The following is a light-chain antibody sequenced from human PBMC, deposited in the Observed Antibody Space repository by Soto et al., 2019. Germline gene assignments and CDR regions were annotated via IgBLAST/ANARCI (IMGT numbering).Light chain of an antibody. CDR2: DNN. CDR3: QSYDSSLSLYV. CDR1: SSNIGAGYD. V-gene: IGLV1-40*01. J-gene: IGLJ1*01. Sequence: QSVLTQPPSVSGAPGQRVTISCTGSSSNIGAGYDVHWYQQLPGTAPKVLIYDNNNRPSGVPDRFSGSKSGTSASLAITGLQAEDEADYYCQSYDSSLSLYVFGTGTKLTVL.